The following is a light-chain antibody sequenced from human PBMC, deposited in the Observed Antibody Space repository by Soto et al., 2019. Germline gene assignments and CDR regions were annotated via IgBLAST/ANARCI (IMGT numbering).Light chain of an antibody. J-gene: IGLJ2*01. V-gene: IGLV1-40*01. Sequence: QAVVTQSPSVSGAPGQRVTISCTGSSSNIGAGYDVHWYQQLPGTAPKLLIYGNSNRPSGVPDRFSGSKSGTSASLAITGLQAEDEADYYCQSYDSSLSVHVVFGGGTKVTVL. CDR1: SSNIGAGYD. CDR3: QSYDSSLSVHVV. CDR2: GNS.